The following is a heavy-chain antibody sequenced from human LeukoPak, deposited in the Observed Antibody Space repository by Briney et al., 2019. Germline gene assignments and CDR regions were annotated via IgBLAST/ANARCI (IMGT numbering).Heavy chain of an antibody. CDR2: IKQDGSEK. D-gene: IGHD3-10*01. CDR1: GFTFSNYW. V-gene: IGHV3-7*01. CDR3: AKDIHYFQSDY. Sequence: PGGSLRLSCAASGFTFSNYWMIWVRQAPGKGLEWVASIKQDGSEKRYVGSVRGRFTISRDNAKNILDLQMNGLTAEDTAVYYSAKDIHYFQSDYWGQGTLVTVSS. J-gene: IGHJ4*02.